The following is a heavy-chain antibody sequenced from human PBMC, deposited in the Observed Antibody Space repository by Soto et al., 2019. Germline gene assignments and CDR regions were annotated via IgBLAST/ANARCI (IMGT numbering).Heavy chain of an antibody. CDR3: ARQASGYYYGWFEP. CDR2: IFYSGGT. D-gene: IGHD3-22*01. J-gene: IGHJ5*02. CDR1: GGSILDSTYY. V-gene: IGHV4-39*01. Sequence: QLLLQESGPGLVKPSETLSLTCTVSGGSILDSTYYWAWIRQSPGKGLEWIGTIFYSGGTFYTPSLKRRVTMSVDTSNNQFPLKLSSVTAADPAVYYCARQASGYYYGWFEPWGQGTLVTVSS.